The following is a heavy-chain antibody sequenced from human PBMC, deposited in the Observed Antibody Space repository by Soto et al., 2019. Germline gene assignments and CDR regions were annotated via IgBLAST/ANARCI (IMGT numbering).Heavy chain of an antibody. CDR3: AREETMVRGVIIAPNFDY. Sequence: WGSLTLSCAASGFTFNSYTMNWVRQAPGKGLEWVSSISSSSRYIYYADSVKGRFTISRDNAKNSLYLQMNSLRAEDTAVYSCAREETMVRGVIIAPNFDYWGQGTLVTVSS. D-gene: IGHD3-10*01. J-gene: IGHJ4*02. CDR1: GFTFNSYT. CDR2: ISSSSRYI. V-gene: IGHV3-21*01.